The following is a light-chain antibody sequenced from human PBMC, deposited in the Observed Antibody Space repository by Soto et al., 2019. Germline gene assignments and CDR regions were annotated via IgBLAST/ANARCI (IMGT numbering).Light chain of an antibody. Sequence: DIQMTQSPASVSASVGDRVTITCRASQGISSWLAWYQQKPVKAPKLRIYTVSSLQSGVPSRFSGSGSGTYFTLTISTLPPEDFATYYCPQANSFPLTFGGGTTVEIK. J-gene: IGKJ4*01. CDR2: TVS. CDR1: QGISSW. V-gene: IGKV1-12*01. CDR3: PQANSFPLT.